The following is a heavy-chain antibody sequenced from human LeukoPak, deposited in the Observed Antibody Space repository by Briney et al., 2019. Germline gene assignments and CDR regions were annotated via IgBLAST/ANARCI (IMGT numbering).Heavy chain of an antibody. J-gene: IGHJ4*02. Sequence: GGSLRLSCAASGFTFSSYSMNWVRQAPGKGLEWVSSISSSSSYIYYADSVKGRFTISRDNAKNSLYLQMNSLRAEDTAVYYCARDVEDIVVVPAALTPDYWGQGTLVTVSS. V-gene: IGHV3-21*01. D-gene: IGHD2-2*01. CDR1: GFTFSSYS. CDR2: ISSSSSYI. CDR3: ARDVEDIVVVPAALTPDY.